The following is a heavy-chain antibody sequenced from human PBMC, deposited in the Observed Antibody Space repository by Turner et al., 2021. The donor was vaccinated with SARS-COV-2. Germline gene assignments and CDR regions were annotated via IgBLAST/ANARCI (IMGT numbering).Heavy chain of an antibody. V-gene: IGHV1-24*01. D-gene: IGHD1-7*01. CDR2: FNPEDGEP. Sequence: QVHLLQSGAAVKTPGASVKVSCKVSGYTLSELSIHWVRQGPGKGPEWMGGFNPEDGEPIYAQMFEGRSSLTDNTSTDTLYMELSSLRSEDTAGYYCATSWELPDAYFDSWGQGTLVTVSS. CDR1: GYTLSELS. J-gene: IGHJ4*02. CDR3: ATSWELPDAYFDS.